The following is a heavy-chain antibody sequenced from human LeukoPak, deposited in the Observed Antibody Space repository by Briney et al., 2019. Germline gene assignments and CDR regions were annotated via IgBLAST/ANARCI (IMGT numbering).Heavy chain of an antibody. CDR1: GGSISSYY. J-gene: IGHJ3*02. D-gene: IGHD3-22*01. Sequence: PSETLSLTCTVSGGSISSYYWSWIRQPPGKGLEWIGYIYYSGSTNYNPSLKSRVTISVDTSKNQFSLKLSSVTAADTAVYYCAGRRGHYYDSSGYYFRGAFDIWGQGTMVTVSS. V-gene: IGHV4-59*01. CDR2: IYYSGST. CDR3: AGRRGHYYDSSGYYFRGAFDI.